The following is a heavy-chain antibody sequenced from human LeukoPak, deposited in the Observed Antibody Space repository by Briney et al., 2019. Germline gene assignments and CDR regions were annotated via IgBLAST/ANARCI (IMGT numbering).Heavy chain of an antibody. CDR1: GGSFSGYY. CDR3: TGLSDAFDI. V-gene: IGHV4-34*01. D-gene: IGHD1-1*01. CDR2: INHSGST. Sequence: PSETLSLTCAVYGGSFSGYYWSWIRQPPGKGLEWIGEINHSGSTNHNPSLKSRVTISVDTSKNQFSLKLSSVTAADTAVYYCTGLSDAFDIWGQGTMVTVSS. J-gene: IGHJ3*02.